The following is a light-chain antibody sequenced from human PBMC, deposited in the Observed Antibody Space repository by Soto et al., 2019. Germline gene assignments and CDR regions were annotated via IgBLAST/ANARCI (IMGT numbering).Light chain of an antibody. CDR3: QQYGSTPRT. Sequence: DIVLTQSPGTLSLSPGERTTLSCRASQSVSSSYLAWYQQKPGQAPRLLIYDASNRATGIPARFSGSGSGTDFTLTISRLEPEDFAVYYCQQYGSTPRTFGLGTKVDIK. CDR2: DAS. CDR1: QSVSSSY. J-gene: IGKJ1*01. V-gene: IGKV3-20*01.